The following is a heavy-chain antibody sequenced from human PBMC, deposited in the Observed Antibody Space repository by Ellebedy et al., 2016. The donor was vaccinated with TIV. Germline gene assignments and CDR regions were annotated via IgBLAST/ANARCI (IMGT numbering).Heavy chain of an antibody. V-gene: IGHV3-23*01. CDR1: GFTFSSYS. J-gene: IGHJ5*02. Sequence: GESLKISCAASGFTFSSYSMNWVRQAPGKGLEWVSSVSGSGGSTYYADSVKGQFTISRDNSKNTLYLQMNSLRVEDTAVYFCAKGQRWPHQGWFDPWGQGTLVTVSS. D-gene: IGHD5-24*01. CDR3: AKGQRWPHQGWFDP. CDR2: VSGSGGST.